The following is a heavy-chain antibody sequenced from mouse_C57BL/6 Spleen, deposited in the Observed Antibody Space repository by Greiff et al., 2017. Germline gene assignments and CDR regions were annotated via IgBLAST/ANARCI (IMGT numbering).Heavy chain of an antibody. J-gene: IGHJ2*01. Sequence: VQLQQPGAELVRPGSSVKLSCKASGYTFTSYWMHWVKQRPVQGLEWIGNIDPSDSDTPYNQKFKDKATLTVDKYSSTAYMQLSSLTSEDSAVYYCAREGSQSLYFDYWGQGTTLTVSS. CDR1: GYTFTSYW. CDR2: IDPSDSDT. V-gene: IGHV1-52*01. D-gene: IGHD1-1*02. CDR3: AREGSQSLYFDY.